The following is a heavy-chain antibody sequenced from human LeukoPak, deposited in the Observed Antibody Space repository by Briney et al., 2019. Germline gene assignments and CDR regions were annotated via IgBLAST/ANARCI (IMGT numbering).Heavy chain of an antibody. CDR1: GFIFSIYS. J-gene: IGHJ4*02. Sequence: PGGSLRLSCAASGFIFSIYSMNWVRQAPGKGLEWVSSISSSSIYIYYADSVKGRFTISRDNAKNSLYLQMNSLRAEDTAVYYCARERPDVPTVTTTGLFDYWGQGTLVTVSS. D-gene: IGHD4-17*01. CDR2: ISSSSIYI. CDR3: ARERPDVPTVTTTGLFDY. V-gene: IGHV3-21*01.